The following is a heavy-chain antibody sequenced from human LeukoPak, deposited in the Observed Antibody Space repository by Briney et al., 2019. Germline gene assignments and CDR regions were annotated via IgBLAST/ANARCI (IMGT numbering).Heavy chain of an antibody. J-gene: IGHJ4*02. CDR1: GGTFSSYA. D-gene: IGHD2-21*02. V-gene: IGHV1-3*03. Sequence: GASVKVSCKASGGTFSSYAISWVRQAPGQRLEWMGWINAGNGDTKYSQDFQGRVTITRDTSASTAYMELSSLRSEDMAVYYCARQNPMTDFDYWGQGTLVTVSS. CDR2: INAGNGDT. CDR3: ARQNPMTDFDY.